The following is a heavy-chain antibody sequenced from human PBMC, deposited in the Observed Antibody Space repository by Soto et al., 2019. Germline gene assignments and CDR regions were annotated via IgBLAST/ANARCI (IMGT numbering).Heavy chain of an antibody. CDR3: AREVLIDLNYFDY. D-gene: IGHD2-21*01. J-gene: IGHJ4*02. CDR1: GYTFTNYH. Sequence: QVQLVQSGTEVKKPGASVKVPCKASGYTFTNYHIHWVRQAPEDGLEWMGRINASGGTTIYAQKFHGRVTMTRDTSTSTVYMELSSLRSEDTAVYYCAREVLIDLNYFDYWGQGALVTVSS. V-gene: IGHV1-46*01. CDR2: INASGGTT.